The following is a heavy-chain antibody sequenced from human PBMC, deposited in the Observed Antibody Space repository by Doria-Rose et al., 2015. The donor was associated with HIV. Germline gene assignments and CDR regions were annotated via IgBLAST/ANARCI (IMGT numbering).Heavy chain of an antibody. CDR1: GASLSSPGMG. J-gene: IGHJ4*02. V-gene: IGHV2-26*01. CDR2: IFSDDER. Sequence: QVTLKESGPVLVKPTETLTLTCTVSGASLSSPGMGVSWIRQPPGKALEWLANIFSDDERSYKTSLKSRLTIARGTSKRQVVLTMTDMDPVDTATYYCARIKSSRWYHKYYFDFWGQGTLVIV. D-gene: IGHD6-13*01. CDR3: ARIKSSRWYHKYYFDF.